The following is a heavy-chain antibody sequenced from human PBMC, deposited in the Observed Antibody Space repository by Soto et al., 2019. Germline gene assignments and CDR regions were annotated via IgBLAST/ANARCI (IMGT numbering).Heavy chain of an antibody. CDR1: GGTFSIYG. Sequence: QVQMVQSGPEVKKPGSSVKVSCKAPGGTFSIYGINWVRQAPGQGLEWMGGIMPLLGSTHYAEKFKGRVTITADESTTTSYMEMSSLRSEDTGIYYCARLFYGHYQYVDVDYFPDWRDPWGQCTLVTVSS. V-gene: IGHV1-69*01. CDR3: ARLFYGHYQYVDVDYFPDWRDP. J-gene: IGHJ5*02. CDR2: IMPLLGST. D-gene: IGHD2-2*03.